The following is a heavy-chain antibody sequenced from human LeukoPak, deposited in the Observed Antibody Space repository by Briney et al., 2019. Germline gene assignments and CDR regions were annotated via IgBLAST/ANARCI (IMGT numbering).Heavy chain of an antibody. CDR3: ARPYSSGWSLYYFDH. J-gene: IGHJ4*02. CDR1: GYTFTGYY. CDR2: INPNSGGT. V-gene: IGHV1-2*02. Sequence: ASVKVSCKASGYTFTGYYMHWVRQAPGQGLEGMGWINPNSGGTKYAQKFQGRVTMTRDTSISTAYMELSSLRSDDTAVYYCARPYSSGWSLYYFDHWGQGTLVTVSS. D-gene: IGHD6-19*01.